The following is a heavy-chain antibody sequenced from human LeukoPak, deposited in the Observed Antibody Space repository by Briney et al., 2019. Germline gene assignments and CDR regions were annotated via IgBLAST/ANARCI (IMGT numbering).Heavy chain of an antibody. D-gene: IGHD2-2*01. CDR1: GFTFSSYA. CDR2: ISGSGGST. CDR3: AKDLARTRGSPGDY. V-gene: IGHV3-23*01. J-gene: IGHJ4*02. Sequence: GGSLRLSCAASGFTFSSYAMSWVRQAPGKGLEWVSAISGSGGSTHYADSVKGRFTISRDNSKNTLYLQMNSLRAEDTAVYYCAKDLARTRGSPGDYWGQGTLVTVSS.